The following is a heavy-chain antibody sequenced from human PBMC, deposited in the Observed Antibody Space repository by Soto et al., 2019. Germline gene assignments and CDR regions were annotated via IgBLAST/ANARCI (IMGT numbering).Heavy chain of an antibody. CDR2: IYPGDSDT. CDR1: GYSFASYW. J-gene: IGHJ6*02. D-gene: IGHD2-2*03. V-gene: IGHV5-51*01. CDR3: ARTRPFTLGFYYDGVDV. Sequence: GESLKISCQGSGYSFASYWIGWVRQMPGKDLEWMGIIYPGDSDTRYSPSFQGQVTISADKSLRTAYLQWTSLKASDTALYYCARTRPFTLGFYYDGVDVWGQGTTVTVSS.